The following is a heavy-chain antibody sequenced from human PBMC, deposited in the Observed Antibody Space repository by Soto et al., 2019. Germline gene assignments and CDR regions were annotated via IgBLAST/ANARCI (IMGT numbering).Heavy chain of an antibody. CDR2: TRNKANSYTT. CDR1: GFTFSDHY. J-gene: IGHJ6*02. V-gene: IGHV3-72*01. D-gene: IGHD6-13*01. Sequence: ESGGGLVQPGGSLRLSCAASGFTFSDHYMDWVRQAPGKGLEWVGRTRNKANSYTTEYAASVKGRFTISRDDAKNSLYLQMNSLKTEDTAVYYCVAAAASNYGMDVWGQGTTVTVSS. CDR3: VAAAASNYGMDV.